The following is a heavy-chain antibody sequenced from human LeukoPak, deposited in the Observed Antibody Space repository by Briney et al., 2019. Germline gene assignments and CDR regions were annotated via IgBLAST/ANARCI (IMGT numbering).Heavy chain of an antibody. J-gene: IGHJ5*02. CDR2: IYDSGT. CDR1: GGSVSSNTYY. D-gene: IGHD6-13*01. Sequence: SETLSLTCTASGGSVSSNTYYGSWIRQSPGKGLEWIGSIYDSGTNYNPSLRSRVTMSVDTSKNHFSLSLSSVTAADTAIYYCANTRDSGSGYSWGQGTLVTVSS. V-gene: IGHV4-61*03. CDR3: ANTRDSGSGYS.